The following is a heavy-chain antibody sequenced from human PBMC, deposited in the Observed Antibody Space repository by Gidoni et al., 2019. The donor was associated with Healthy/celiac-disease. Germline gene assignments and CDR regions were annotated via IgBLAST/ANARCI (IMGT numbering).Heavy chain of an antibody. CDR2: FDPEDGET. J-gene: IGHJ6*02. CDR1: GYTLTQLP. V-gene: IGHV1-24*01. D-gene: IGHD5-18*01. Sequence: QVQLVQSGAEVKKPGASVKVSCKVSGYTLTQLPLQCVRQAPENGLDWMGGFDPEDGETIYAQKFQGRVTMTEDTSTDTAYMELSSLRSEDTAVYYCATGVDTAMVNYYYYGMDVWGQGTTVTVSS. CDR3: ATGVDTAMVNYYYYGMDV.